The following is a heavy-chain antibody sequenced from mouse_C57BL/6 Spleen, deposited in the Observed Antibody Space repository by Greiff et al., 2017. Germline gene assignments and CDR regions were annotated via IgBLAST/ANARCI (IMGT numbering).Heavy chain of an antibody. CDR1: GYAFSSSW. V-gene: IGHV1-82*01. CDR2: IYPGDGDT. D-gene: IGHD2-1*01. Sequence: QVQLQQSGPELVKPGASVKISCKASGYAFSSSWMNWVKQRPGKGLEWIGRIYPGDGDTNYNGKFKGKATLTADKSSSTAYMQLSSLTSEDSAVXFCARIYYAYAGYDAMDDWGQGTSVTVSS. J-gene: IGHJ4*01. CDR3: ARIYYAYAGYDAMDD.